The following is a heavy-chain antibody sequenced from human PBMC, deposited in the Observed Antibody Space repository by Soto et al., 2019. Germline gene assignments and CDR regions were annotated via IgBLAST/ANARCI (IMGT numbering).Heavy chain of an antibody. Sequence: GASVKVSCKASGGTFSNYAINWVRQAPGQGLEWMGGIIPIFTTANYAQKFQGRVTITADKSTSTAYMELSSLRSEDTAVYYCARSIAAAGPSWFDPWGQGTLVAVS. CDR2: IIPIFTTA. V-gene: IGHV1-69*06. CDR1: GGTFSNYA. CDR3: ARSIAAAGPSWFDP. J-gene: IGHJ5*02. D-gene: IGHD6-13*01.